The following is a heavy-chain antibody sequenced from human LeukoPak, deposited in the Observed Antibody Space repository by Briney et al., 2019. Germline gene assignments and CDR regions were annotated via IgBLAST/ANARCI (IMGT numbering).Heavy chain of an antibody. CDR3: AKTNGYYSD. CDR1: GFTFSSYG. V-gene: IGHV3-23*01. D-gene: IGHD3-22*01. CDR2: IYGSGGTT. Sequence: GGALRLSCAASGFTFSSYGMNGVRQAPGKGLEWVSDIYGSGGTTYYADSVKGRFTNSRDNSKNSLSLQVSSLRAEDTAVYYCAKTNGYYSDWGQGTLVTVSS. J-gene: IGHJ4*02.